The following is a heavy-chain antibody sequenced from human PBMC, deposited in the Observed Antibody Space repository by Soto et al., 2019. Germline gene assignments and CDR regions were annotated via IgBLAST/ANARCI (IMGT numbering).Heavy chain of an antibody. CDR3: ARHSHSDSVHISPVSPDY. J-gene: IGHJ4*02. CDR1: GYSFRSYW. CDR2: IYPGDSNT. D-gene: IGHD4-4*01. Sequence: EVQLVQSGAEVKKPGESLKISCKTSGYSFRSYWIGWVRQMPGKGLEWMGIIYPGDSNTRYSPSFQGQVTISADKSISTAFLQWSSLKAADSAMYYCARHSHSDSVHISPVSPDYWGQGTLVTVSS. V-gene: IGHV5-51*01.